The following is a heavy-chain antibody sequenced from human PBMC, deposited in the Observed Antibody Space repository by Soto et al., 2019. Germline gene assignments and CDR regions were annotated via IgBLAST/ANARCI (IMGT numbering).Heavy chain of an antibody. D-gene: IGHD2-15*01. CDR3: ARDNCSAGTCYSANYYYGMDV. CDR2: ISSSSSYI. Sequence: PGGSLRLSCAASGFTFSSYNMNWVRQAPGKGLEWVSSISSSSSYIYYADSMKGRFTISRDNAKNSLYLQMNSLRAEDTAVYYCARDNCSAGTCYSANYYYGMDVWGQGPTVTVYS. J-gene: IGHJ6*02. CDR1: GFTFSSYN. V-gene: IGHV3-21*01.